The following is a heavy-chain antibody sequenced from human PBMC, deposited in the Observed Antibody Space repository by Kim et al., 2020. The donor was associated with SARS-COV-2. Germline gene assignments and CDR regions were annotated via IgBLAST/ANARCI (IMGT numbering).Heavy chain of an antibody. CDR2: INHSGST. V-gene: IGHV4-34*01. Sequence: SETLSLTCAVYGGSFSGYYWSWIRQPPGKGLEWIGEINHSGSTNYNPSLKSRVTISVDTSKNQFSLKLSSVTAADTAVYYCARGRRGRQIPVSEVVVVAATAFYFDYWGQGTLVTVSS. J-gene: IGHJ4*02. CDR3: ARGRRGRQIPVSEVVVVAATAFYFDY. D-gene: IGHD2-15*01. CDR1: GGSFSGYY.